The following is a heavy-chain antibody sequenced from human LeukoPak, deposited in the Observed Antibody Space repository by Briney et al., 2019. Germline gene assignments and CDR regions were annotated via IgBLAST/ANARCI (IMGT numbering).Heavy chain of an antibody. V-gene: IGHV1-2*02. J-gene: IGHJ4*02. CDR2: INPNSGGT. CDR1: GYTFTGYY. CDR3: ARGLGYCSSTSCYVNDY. Sequence: ASVKVSCKASGYTFTGYYMHWVRQAPGQGLEWMGWINPNSGGTNYAQKFQGRVTMTRDTSISTAYMELSRLRSDDTAVYYCARGLGYCSSTSCYVNDYWGQGTLVTVSS. D-gene: IGHD2-2*01.